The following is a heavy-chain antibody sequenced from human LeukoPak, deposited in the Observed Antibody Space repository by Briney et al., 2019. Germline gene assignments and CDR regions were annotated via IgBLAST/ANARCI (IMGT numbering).Heavy chain of an antibody. D-gene: IGHD3-10*01. V-gene: IGHV3-64D*06. Sequence: GGSLRLSCSASGFTFSAYAMHWVRQAPGKGLEYVSAISPNGGSTYYADSVKGRFTISRDNSKNTLYLQMSSLRVEDTAVYYCARAPGLDLDYWGQGTLVTVSS. J-gene: IGHJ4*02. CDR3: ARAPGLDLDY. CDR1: GFTFSAYA. CDR2: ISPNGGST.